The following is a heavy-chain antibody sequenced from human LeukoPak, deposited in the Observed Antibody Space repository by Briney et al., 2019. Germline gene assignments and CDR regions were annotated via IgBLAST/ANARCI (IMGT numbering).Heavy chain of an antibody. D-gene: IGHD6-19*01. CDR3: ARSSIAVTNFDY. J-gene: IGHJ4*02. CDR1: GFTFDDYA. Sequence: GRSLRLSCAASGFTFDDYAMHWVRQAPGKGLEWVSGISWNSGSIGYADSVKGRFTISRDNSKNTLYLQMNSLRAEDTAVYYCARSSIAVTNFDYWGQGTLVTVSS. V-gene: IGHV3-9*01. CDR2: ISWNSGSI.